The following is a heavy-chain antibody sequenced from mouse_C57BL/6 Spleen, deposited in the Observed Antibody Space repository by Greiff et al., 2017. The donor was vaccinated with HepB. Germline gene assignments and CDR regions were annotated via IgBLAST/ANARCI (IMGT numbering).Heavy chain of an antibody. CDR2: ISDGGSYT. J-gene: IGHJ3*01. V-gene: IGHV5-4*01. D-gene: IGHD2-1*01. CDR3: ARDRDGNYFAY. Sequence: EVKLVESGGGLVKPGGFLKLSCAASGFTFSSYAMSWVRQTPEKRLEWVATISDGGSYTYYPDNVKGRFTISRDNAKNNLYLQMSHLKSEDTAMYYCARDRDGNYFAYWGQGTLVTVSA. CDR1: GFTFSSYA.